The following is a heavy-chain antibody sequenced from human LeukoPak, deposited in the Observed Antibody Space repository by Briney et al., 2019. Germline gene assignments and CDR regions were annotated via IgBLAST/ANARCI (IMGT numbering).Heavy chain of an antibody. Sequence: QTGGSLRLSCAASGFTFRSFWMSWVRQASGKGLEWLGHINQEASRTDHADSVKGRFTISRDNARNLLYLHMSSLRAEDTAVYYCAKYLSRAFDSWGQGILVSISS. CDR2: INQEASRT. V-gene: IGHV3-7*01. D-gene: IGHD2/OR15-2a*01. CDR1: GFTFRSFW. J-gene: IGHJ4*02. CDR3: AKYLSRAFDS.